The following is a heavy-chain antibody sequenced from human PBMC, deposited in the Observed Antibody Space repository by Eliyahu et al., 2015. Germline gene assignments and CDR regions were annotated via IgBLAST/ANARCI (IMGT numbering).Heavy chain of an antibody. CDR1: GGTXSSXA. D-gene: IGHD2-15*01. Sequence: QVQLVQSGAEVKKPGSSVKVSCXASGGTXSSXAIXXVRQAPGXGLEWMGGIIPIFGTANYAQKFQGRVTITADESTSTAYMELSSLRSEDTAVYYCARDPDDCSGGSCNFDYWGQGTLVTVSS. J-gene: IGHJ4*02. CDR3: ARDPDDCSGGSCNFDY. CDR2: IIPIFGTA. V-gene: IGHV1-69*01.